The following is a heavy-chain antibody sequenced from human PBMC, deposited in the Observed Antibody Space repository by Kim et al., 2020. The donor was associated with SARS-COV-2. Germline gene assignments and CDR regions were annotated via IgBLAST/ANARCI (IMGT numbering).Heavy chain of an antibody. D-gene: IGHD6-19*01. J-gene: IGHJ4*02. V-gene: IGHV4-39*01. Sequence: NPSLRSRVTISVDTSKIQFSLKLSSVTAADTAVYYCARHSGYSSGWTLDYWVQGTLVTVSS. CDR3: ARHSGYSSGWTLDY.